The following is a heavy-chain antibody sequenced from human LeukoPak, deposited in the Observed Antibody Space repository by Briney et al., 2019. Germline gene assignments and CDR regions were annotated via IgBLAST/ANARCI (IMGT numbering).Heavy chain of an antibody. Sequence: GGSLRLSCAASGFTSSSYAMHWVRQAPGKGLEWVAVISYDGSNKYYADSVKGRFTISRDNSKNTLYLQMNSLRAEDTAVYYCARGGTMVRGVRGPFDPWGQGTLVTVSS. D-gene: IGHD3-10*01. CDR1: GFTSSSYA. J-gene: IGHJ5*02. CDR3: ARGGTMVRGVRGPFDP. CDR2: ISYDGSNK. V-gene: IGHV3-30*04.